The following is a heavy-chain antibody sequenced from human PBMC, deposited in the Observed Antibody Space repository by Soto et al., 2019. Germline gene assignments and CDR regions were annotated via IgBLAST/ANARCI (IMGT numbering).Heavy chain of an antibody. CDR3: ARDQLIVGAIDY. CDR2: IWYDGSNK. J-gene: IGHJ4*02. CDR1: GFTFSSYG. Sequence: QVQLVESGGGVVQPGRSLRLSCVASGFTFSSYGMHWVRQAPGKGLEWVAVIWYDGSNKYYADSVKGRFTISRDNSKNTLYLQMNSLRAEDTAVYYCARDQLIVGAIDYWGQGTLVTVSS. D-gene: IGHD1-26*01. V-gene: IGHV3-33*01.